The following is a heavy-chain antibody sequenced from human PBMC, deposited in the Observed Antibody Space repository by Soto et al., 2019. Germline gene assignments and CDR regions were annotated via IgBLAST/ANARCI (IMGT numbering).Heavy chain of an antibody. D-gene: IGHD3-10*01. CDR2: IWFDGSNK. CDR1: GFTFSNYG. J-gene: IGHJ5*02. Sequence: QVQLVESGGGVVQPGRSLRLSCAASGFTFSNYGMQWVRQAPGKGLEWVAVIWFDGSNKYYADSVKGRFTISRDNSENTLYLQTDSLRAEDTAVYYCARDHTYGSGTSYGHNWFDPWGQGTLVTVSS. CDR3: ARDHTYGSGTSYGHNWFDP. V-gene: IGHV3-33*01.